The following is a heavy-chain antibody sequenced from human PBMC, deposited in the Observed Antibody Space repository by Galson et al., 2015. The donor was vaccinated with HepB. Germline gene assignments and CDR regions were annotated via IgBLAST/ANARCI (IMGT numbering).Heavy chain of an antibody. CDR2: ISSNGGST. Sequence: SLRLSCAASGFTFSSYAMHWVRQAPGKGLEYVSAISSNGGSTYYADSVKGRFTISRDNSKNTLYLQMSSLRAEDTAVYYCVNGPPITIDYYYYYGMDVWGQGTTVTVSS. CDR1: GFTFSSYA. D-gene: IGHD3-9*01. J-gene: IGHJ6*02. V-gene: IGHV3-64D*06. CDR3: VNGPPITIDYYYYYGMDV.